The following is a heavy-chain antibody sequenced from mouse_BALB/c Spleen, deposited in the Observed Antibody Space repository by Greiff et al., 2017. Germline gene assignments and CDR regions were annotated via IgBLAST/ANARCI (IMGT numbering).Heavy chain of an antibody. V-gene: IGHV5-17*02. Sequence: EVMLVESGGGLVQPGGSRKLSCAASGFTFSSFGMHWVRQAPEKGLEWVAYISSGSSTIYYADTVKGRFTISRDNPKNTLFLQMTSLRSEDTAMYYCARVTTATRAMDYWGQGTSVTVSS. CDR3: ARVTTATRAMDY. D-gene: IGHD1-2*01. CDR1: GFTFSSFG. J-gene: IGHJ4*01. CDR2: ISSGSSTI.